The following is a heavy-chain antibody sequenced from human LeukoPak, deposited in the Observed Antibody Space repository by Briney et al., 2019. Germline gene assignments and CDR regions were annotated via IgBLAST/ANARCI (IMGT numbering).Heavy chain of an antibody. J-gene: IGHJ4*02. CDR3: ATGSLWFGELPYYFDY. CDR2: VDPEDGET. D-gene: IGHD3-10*01. V-gene: IGHV1-69-2*01. Sequence: ASVKVSCKVSGYTFTDYYMHWVQQAPGKGLEWMGLVDPEDGETIYAEKFQGRVTITADTSTDTAYMELSSLRSEDTAVYYCATGSLWFGELPYYFDYWGQGTLVTVSS. CDR1: GYTFTDYY.